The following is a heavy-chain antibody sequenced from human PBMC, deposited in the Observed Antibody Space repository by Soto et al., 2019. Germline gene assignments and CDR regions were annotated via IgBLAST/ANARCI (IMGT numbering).Heavy chain of an antibody. CDR3: ARHRYSYGVYYFDY. CDR2: IYYSGST. J-gene: IGHJ4*02. V-gene: IGHV4-59*08. CDR1: GGSISNYY. D-gene: IGHD5-18*01. Sequence: SETLSLTCIVSGGSISNYYWSWIRQPPGKGLEWTGYIYYSGSTNYNPSLTSRVTISVDTSKNQFSLKLSSVTAADTAVYYCARHRYSYGVYYFDYWGQGTLVTVSS.